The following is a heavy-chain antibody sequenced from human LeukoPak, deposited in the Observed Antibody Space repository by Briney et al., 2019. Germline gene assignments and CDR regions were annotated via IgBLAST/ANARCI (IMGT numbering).Heavy chain of an antibody. CDR2: IWYDGSNK. CDR1: GFTFNSYA. CDR3: ASARAASYYYYYGMDV. D-gene: IGHD6-25*01. Sequence: PGRSLRLSCAASGFTFNSYAMHWVRQAPGKGLEWMALIWYDGSNKYYADSVEGRFTVSRDNSKNTLYLQMNSLRAEDTAVYYCASARAASYYYYYGMDVWGQGTTVTVSS. J-gene: IGHJ6*02. V-gene: IGHV3-33*01.